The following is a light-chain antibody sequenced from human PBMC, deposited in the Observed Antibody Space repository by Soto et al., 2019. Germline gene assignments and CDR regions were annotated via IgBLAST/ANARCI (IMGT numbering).Light chain of an antibody. CDR2: EVS. J-gene: IGLJ2*01. CDR3: SSYTSSSTLV. CDR1: NSDVGGYNY. V-gene: IGLV2-14*01. Sequence: QSVLTQPASVSGSPGPSITISCTGTNSDVGGYNYVSWYQQHPGKAPKLMIYEVSNRPSGVSHRFSGSKSGNTASLTISGLQAEDEDDYYCSSYTSSSTLVFGGGTELTVL.